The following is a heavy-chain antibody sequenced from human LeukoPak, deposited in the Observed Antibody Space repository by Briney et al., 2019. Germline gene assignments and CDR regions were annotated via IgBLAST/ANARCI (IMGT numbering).Heavy chain of an antibody. CDR2: ISYDGSNK. Sequence: GGSLRLSCAASGFTFSSYGMHWVRQAPGKGLEWVAVISYDGSNKYYADSVKGRFTISRDNSKNTLYLQMNSLRAEDTAVYYCAKDPTSGWYPAYYFDYWAREPWSPSPQ. J-gene: IGHJ4*02. D-gene: IGHD6-19*01. V-gene: IGHV3-30*18. CDR1: GFTFSSYG. CDR3: AKDPTSGWYPAYYFDY.